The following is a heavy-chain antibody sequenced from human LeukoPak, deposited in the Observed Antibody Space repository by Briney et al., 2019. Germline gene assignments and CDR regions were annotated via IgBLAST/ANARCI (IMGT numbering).Heavy chain of an antibody. CDR3: ARSTESSIAARPLDY. CDR2: IIPIFGTA. J-gene: IGHJ4*02. Sequence: GASVKVSCKASGGTFSSYAISWVRQAPGQGLEWMGGIIPIFGTANYAQKFQGRVTITADESTSTAYMELSSLRSEDTAVYYCARSTESSIAARPLDYWGQGTLVTVSS. CDR1: GGTFSSYA. D-gene: IGHD6-6*01. V-gene: IGHV1-69*13.